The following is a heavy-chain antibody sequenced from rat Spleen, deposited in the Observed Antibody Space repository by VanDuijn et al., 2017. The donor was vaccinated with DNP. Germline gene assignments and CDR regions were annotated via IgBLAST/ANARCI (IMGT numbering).Heavy chain of an antibody. CDR2: ISNSGGST. D-gene: IGHD5-1*01. J-gene: IGHJ2*01. CDR3: ATSLTGRA. Sequence: EVQLVESGGGLVQPGRSLKLSCAASGFTFSNYGMAWVRQAPAKGLEWVASISNSGGSTSYRDSVKGRFTNSRDDAKSTLYLQMDSLRSEDTATYYCATSLTGRAWGQGVMVTVSS. V-gene: IGHV5S13*01. CDR1: GFTFSNYG.